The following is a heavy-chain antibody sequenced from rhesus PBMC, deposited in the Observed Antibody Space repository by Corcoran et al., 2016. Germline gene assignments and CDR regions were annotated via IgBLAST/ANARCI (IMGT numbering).Heavy chain of an antibody. D-gene: IGHD5-24*01. CDR2: ISNGGGST. Sequence: EVQLVESGGGLAKPGGSLRLSCAASGFTFSASYMDWVRQSPVKWLGWVSRISNGGGSTWYADSVKVRFTISRENAKNTLYLQMNSLRAEDTAVYYCARAWVNYFDYWGQGVLVTVSS. CDR1: GFTFSASY. CDR3: ARAWVNYFDY. V-gene: IGHV3-178*01. J-gene: IGHJ4*01.